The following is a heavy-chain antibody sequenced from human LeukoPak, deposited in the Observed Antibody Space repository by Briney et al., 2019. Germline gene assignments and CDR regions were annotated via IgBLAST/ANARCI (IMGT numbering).Heavy chain of an antibody. D-gene: IGHD6-19*01. CDR3: ARDGGSGWKRFDY. CDR1: GYTFTTYG. CDR2: ISGYNGNT. V-gene: IGHV1-18*01. Sequence: ASVKVSCKASGYTFTTYGLSWVRQAPGQGLEWMGRISGYNGNTKYAQNLQGRVTMTTDASTSTVYMELTSLRSDDTAVYYCARDGGSGWKRFDYWGQGTLVTVSS. J-gene: IGHJ4*02.